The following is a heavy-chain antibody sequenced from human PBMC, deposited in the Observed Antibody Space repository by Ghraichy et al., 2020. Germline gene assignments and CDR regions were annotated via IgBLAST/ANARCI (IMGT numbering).Heavy chain of an antibody. CDR1: GFTFNNYA. D-gene: IGHD3-22*01. Sequence: GGSLRLSCAASGFTFNNYAMSWVRQAPGKGLEWVSAIIGSGAGTYYADSVKGRFTVSRDNSKNTLYLQMNSLRAEDTAVYYCAKDRLSGYYYYDYWGQGTLVTVSS. J-gene: IGHJ4*02. CDR3: AKDRLSGYYYYDY. V-gene: IGHV3-23*01. CDR2: IIGSGAGT.